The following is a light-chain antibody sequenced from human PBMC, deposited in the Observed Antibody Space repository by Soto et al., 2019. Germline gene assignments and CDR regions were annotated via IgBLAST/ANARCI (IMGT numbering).Light chain of an antibody. CDR3: QQSYSTPYT. CDR2: AAS. CDR1: QSISSY. V-gene: IGKV1-39*01. J-gene: IGKJ2*01. Sequence: DMQMTQSPSSLSASVGDSVTNTCRASQSISSYLNWYQQKPGKAPKLLIYAASSLQSGDPSRFSGSGSGTDFTLTISSLQPEDFATYYCQQSYSTPYTFGQGTKLEIK.